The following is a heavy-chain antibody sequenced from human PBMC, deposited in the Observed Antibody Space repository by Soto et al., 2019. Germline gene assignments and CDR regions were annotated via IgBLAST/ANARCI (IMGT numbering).Heavy chain of an antibody. J-gene: IGHJ6*02. CDR3: ARVAARGWYNWNTLDYYGMDV. Sequence: GGSLRLSCAASGFTFSSYSMNWVRQAPGKGLEWVSYISSSSSTIYYADSVKGRFTISRDNAKNSLYLQMNSLRDEDTAVYYCARVAARGWYNWNTLDYYGMDVWGQGTTVTVSS. CDR2: ISSSSSTI. CDR1: GFTFSSYS. D-gene: IGHD1-1*01. V-gene: IGHV3-48*02.